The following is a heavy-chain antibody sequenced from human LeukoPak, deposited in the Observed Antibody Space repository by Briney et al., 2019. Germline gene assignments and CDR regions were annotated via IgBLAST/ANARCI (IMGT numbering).Heavy chain of an antibody. D-gene: IGHD1-26*01. CDR1: GFTLSSYA. J-gene: IGHJ4*02. CDR2: IGTAGDT. CDR3: ARQNTPHGNFDY. V-gene: IGHV3-13*01. Sequence: GGSLRLSCAASGFTLSSYAMHWVRQPAGKGLEWVSAIGTAGDTFYPGSVKGRFTISRENAKKSLFLQMNSLRAEDTAGYYCARQNTPHGNFDYWGQGTLVTVSS.